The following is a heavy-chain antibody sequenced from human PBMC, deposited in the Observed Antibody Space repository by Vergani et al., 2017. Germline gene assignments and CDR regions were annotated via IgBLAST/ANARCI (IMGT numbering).Heavy chain of an antibody. D-gene: IGHD3-22*01. V-gene: IGHV3-23*01. CDR2: ISGSGGFT. CDR3: AKDNVPGYYDSSGYCDY. J-gene: IGHJ4*02. Sequence: EVQLLESGGNLVQPGGSLRLSCAASGFTFTNFAMTWVRQAPGEGQEWVSGISGSGGFTYYADSVKGRFTISRDNSKNTMFLQMNNLRAEDTAVYYCAKDNVPGYYDSSGYCDYWGQGTLVTVSS. CDR1: GFTFTNFA.